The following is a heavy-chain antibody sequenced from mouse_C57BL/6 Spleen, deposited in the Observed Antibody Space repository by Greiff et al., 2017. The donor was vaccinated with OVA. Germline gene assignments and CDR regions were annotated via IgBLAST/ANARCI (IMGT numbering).Heavy chain of an antibody. CDR3: ARNPTHYAMDY. J-gene: IGHJ4*01. D-gene: IGHD2-10*01. V-gene: IGHV2-2*01. CDR2: IWSGGST. CDR1: GFSLTSYG. Sequence: VQLQQSGPGLVQPSQSLSITCTVSGFSLTSYGVHWVRQSPGKGLEWLGVIWSGGSTDYNAAFISRLSISKDNSKSQVFFKMNSLQADDTAIYYCARNPTHYAMDYWGQGTSVTVSS.